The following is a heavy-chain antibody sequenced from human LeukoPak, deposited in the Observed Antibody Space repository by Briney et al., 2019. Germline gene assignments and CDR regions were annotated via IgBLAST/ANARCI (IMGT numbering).Heavy chain of an antibody. J-gene: IGHJ1*01. D-gene: IGHD3-22*01. V-gene: IGHV4-28*01. CDR2: IHHSGNRFESGST. Sequence: SETLSLTCTVSGLSIFNSHYWGWIRQSPGKGLEWIGSIHHSGNRFESGSTHYNPSLRGRVTVSADTSKNHFSLTLTSVTAADTAVYFCARNASSGFFNDWGQGTLVIVSS. CDR3: ARNASSGFFND. CDR1: GLSIFNSHY.